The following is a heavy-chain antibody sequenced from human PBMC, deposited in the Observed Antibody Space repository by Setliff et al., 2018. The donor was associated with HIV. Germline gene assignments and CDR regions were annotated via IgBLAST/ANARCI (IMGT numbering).Heavy chain of an antibody. D-gene: IGHD3-10*01. CDR3: ATVSYGSGRYLLRPYYYMDV. Sequence: ASVKVSCKASGYNLTSNGISWVRQAPGQGLEWMGRIIFIFGTANYAQKFKGRLTITADESTSTVYMELSSLRSEDTAVYYCATVSYGSGRYLLRPYYYMDVWGKGTTVTVSS. V-gene: IGHV1-69*13. CDR2: IIFIFGTA. CDR1: GYNLTSNG. J-gene: IGHJ6*03.